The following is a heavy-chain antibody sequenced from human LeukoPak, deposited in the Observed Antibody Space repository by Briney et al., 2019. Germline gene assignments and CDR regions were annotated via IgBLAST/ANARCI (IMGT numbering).Heavy chain of an antibody. Sequence: SETLSLTCTVSGGSVSSGSYYWSWIRQPPGKGLEWIGYIYYSGSTNYNPSLKSRVTISVDTSKNQFSLKLSSVTAADTAVYYCARSRVQLWSSWYFDYWGQGTLVTVSS. CDR3: ARSRVQLWSSWYFDY. V-gene: IGHV4-61*01. CDR1: GGSVSSGSYY. D-gene: IGHD5-18*01. J-gene: IGHJ4*02. CDR2: IYYSGST.